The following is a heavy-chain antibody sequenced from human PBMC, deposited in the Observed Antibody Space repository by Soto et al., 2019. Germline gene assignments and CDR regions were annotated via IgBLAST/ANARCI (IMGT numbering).Heavy chain of an antibody. V-gene: IGHV3-30*18. Sequence: GGSLRLSCAASGFTFSSYGMHWVRQAPGKGLEWVAVISYDGSNKYYADSVKGRFTISRDNSKNTLYLQMNSLRAEDTAVYYCAKGTSHYYYYGMDVWGQGTTVTVSS. CDR1: GFTFSSYG. D-gene: IGHD3-3*01. J-gene: IGHJ6*02. CDR3: AKGTSHYYYYGMDV. CDR2: ISYDGSNK.